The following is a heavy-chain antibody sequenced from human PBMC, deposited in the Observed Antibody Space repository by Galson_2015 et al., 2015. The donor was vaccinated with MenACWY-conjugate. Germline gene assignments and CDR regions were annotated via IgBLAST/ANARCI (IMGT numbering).Heavy chain of an antibody. J-gene: IGHJ4*02. Sequence: SMILADAASGFTFSNVWLRWGRQAPATGPEWVGRIQSRTATTDYTAPVEGRFTISRDDSRNTICLQLNSLIPEDTAVYYCTTYNNRDGLDYWGQGTLVTVSS. D-gene: IGHD5-24*01. CDR1: GFTFSNVW. V-gene: IGHV3-15*01. CDR3: TTYNNRDGLDY. CDR2: IQSRTATT.